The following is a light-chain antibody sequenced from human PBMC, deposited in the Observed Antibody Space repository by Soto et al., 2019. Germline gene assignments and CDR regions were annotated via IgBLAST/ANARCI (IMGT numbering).Light chain of an antibody. CDR3: SSYTSTITVL. J-gene: IGLJ2*01. V-gene: IGLV2-14*01. CDR1: SSDVGASKY. Sequence: QPVLTQPASVSGSPGQSITISCTGTSSDVGASKYVSWYQHHPGKAPKLMIYEVSNRPSGVSNRFSGSKSGNTASLTISGLQAEDEADYYCSSYTSTITVLFGGGTKLTVL. CDR2: EVS.